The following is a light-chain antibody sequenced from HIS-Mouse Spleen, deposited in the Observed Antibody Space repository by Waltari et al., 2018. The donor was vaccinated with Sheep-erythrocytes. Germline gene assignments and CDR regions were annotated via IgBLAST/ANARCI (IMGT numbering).Light chain of an antibody. CDR1: SSDVGGYNY. Sequence: QSALTQPRSVSGSPGQSVTISCTGTSSDVGGYNYVPWYQQHPGKAPKLMIYDVSKRPSGVPERFSGSKSGNPASLTISGLQAEDEADYYCQAWDSSTAWVFGGGTKLTVL. J-gene: IGLJ3*02. CDR3: QAWDSSTAWV. CDR2: DVS. V-gene: IGLV2-11*01.